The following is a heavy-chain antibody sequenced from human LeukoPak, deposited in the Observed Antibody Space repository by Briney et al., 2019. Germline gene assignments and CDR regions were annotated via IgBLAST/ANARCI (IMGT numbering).Heavy chain of an antibody. V-gene: IGHV3-23*01. CDR3: AKGSKAVLFTRDHYMDV. Sequence: QTGGSLRLSCAASGFTFSSYAMNWVRQAPGKGLEWVSAISGSGGSTYYADSVKGRFTISRDNSKNTLYLQMNSQRAEDTAAYFCAKGSKAVLFTRDHYMDVWGKGTTVTISS. D-gene: IGHD6-19*01. CDR1: GFTFSSYA. J-gene: IGHJ6*03. CDR2: ISGSGGST.